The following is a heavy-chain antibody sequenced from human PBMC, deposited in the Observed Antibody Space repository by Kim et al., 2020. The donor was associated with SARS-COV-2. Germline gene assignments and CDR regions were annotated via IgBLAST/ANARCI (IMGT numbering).Heavy chain of an antibody. V-gene: IGHV3-30*18. CDR2: ISYDGSNK. CDR3: AKLLPNNHYGSGSYDY. Sequence: GGSLRLSCAASGFTFSSYGMHWVRQAPGKGLEWVAVISYDGSNKYYADSVKGRFTISRDNSKNTLYLQMNSLIAEDTAVYYCAKLLPNNHYGSGSYDYWGQGTLVTVSS. D-gene: IGHD3-10*01. CDR1: GFTFSSYG. J-gene: IGHJ4*02.